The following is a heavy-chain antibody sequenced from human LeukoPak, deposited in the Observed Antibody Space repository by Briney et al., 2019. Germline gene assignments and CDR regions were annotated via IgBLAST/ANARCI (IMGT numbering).Heavy chain of an antibody. CDR3: ARPTVTALGAAFDI. CDR2: IYYSGST. V-gene: IGHV4-39*01. CDR1: GGSISSSSYY. Sequence: SETLSLTCTVSGGSISSSSYYWGWIRQPPGKGLEWIGSIYYSGSTYYNPSLKSRVTISVDTSKNQFSLKLSSVTAADTAVYYCARPTVTALGAAFDIWGQGTMVTVSS. J-gene: IGHJ3*02. D-gene: IGHD4-17*01.